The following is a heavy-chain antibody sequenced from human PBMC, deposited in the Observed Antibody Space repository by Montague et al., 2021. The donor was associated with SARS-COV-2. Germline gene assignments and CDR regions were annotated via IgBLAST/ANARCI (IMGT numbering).Heavy chain of an antibody. D-gene: IGHD3-9*01. CDR1: NGSVTSSTW. Sequence: SETLSLTCSVSNGSVTSSTWWSWVRQAPGKGLESIGEISHLGGTNYSPSLKSRLTMSLDKSRNHFSLKLTSVTAADTAVYYCARGHSILTGCDYWGQGTLVTVSS. V-gene: IGHV4-4*02. J-gene: IGHJ4*02. CDR3: ARGHSILTGCDY. CDR2: ISHLGGT.